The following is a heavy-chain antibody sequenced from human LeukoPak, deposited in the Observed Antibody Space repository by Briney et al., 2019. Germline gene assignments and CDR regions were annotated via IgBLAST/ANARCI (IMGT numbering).Heavy chain of an antibody. V-gene: IGHV4-34*01. J-gene: IGHJ4*02. CDR3: ARGNYDFWSGYPLDY. Sequence: SETLSLTCAVYGGSFSGYYWSWIRQPPGKGREWMGEINHSGSTNYNPSLKSRVTISVDTSKNQFSLKLSSVTAADTAVYYCARGNYDFWSGYPLDYWGQGTLVTVSS. D-gene: IGHD3-3*01. CDR2: INHSGST. CDR1: GGSFSGYY.